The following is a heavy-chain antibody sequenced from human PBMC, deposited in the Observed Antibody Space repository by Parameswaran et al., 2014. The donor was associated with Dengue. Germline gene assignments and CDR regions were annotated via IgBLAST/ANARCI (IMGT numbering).Heavy chain of an antibody. CDR2: IYTSGST. V-gene: IGHV4-61*02. J-gene: IGHJ6*03. Sequence: ASETLSLTCTVSGGSISSGSYYWSWIRQPAGKGLEWIGRIYTSGSTNYNPSLKSRVTISVDTSKNQSSLKLSSVTAADTAVYYCARDYSSSWYGGYYYYMDVWGKGTTVTVSS. D-gene: IGHD6-13*01. CDR3: ARDYSSSWYGGYYYYMDV. CDR1: GGSISSGSYY.